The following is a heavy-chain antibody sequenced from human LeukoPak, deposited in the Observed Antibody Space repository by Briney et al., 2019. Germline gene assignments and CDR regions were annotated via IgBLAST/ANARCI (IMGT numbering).Heavy chain of an antibody. D-gene: IGHD3-3*01. CDR3: ARDRDDFWSGYSDDY. V-gene: IGHV4-38-2*02. CDR2: IYHSGST. Sequence: PGGSLRLSCAASGFTFSSYGMHWVRQAPGKGLEWIGSIYHSGSTYYNPSLKSRVTISVDTSKNQFSLKLSSVTAADTAVYYCARDRDDFWSGYSDDYWGQGTLVTVSS. CDR1: GFTFSSYG. J-gene: IGHJ4*02.